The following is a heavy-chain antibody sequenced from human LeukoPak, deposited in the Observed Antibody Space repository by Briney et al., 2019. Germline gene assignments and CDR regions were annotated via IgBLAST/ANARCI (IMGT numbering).Heavy chain of an antibody. CDR3: AMNGYYSADY. V-gene: IGHV4-30-2*01. CDR2: IYHSGST. J-gene: IGHJ4*02. Sequence: PSETLSLTCTVSGGSISSGGYYWSWIRQPPGKGLEWIGYIYHSGSTYYNPSLKSRVTISVDRSKNQFSLKLSSVTAADTAIYYCAMNGYYSADYWSQGTLVTVSS. CDR1: GGSISSGGYY. D-gene: IGHD3-3*01.